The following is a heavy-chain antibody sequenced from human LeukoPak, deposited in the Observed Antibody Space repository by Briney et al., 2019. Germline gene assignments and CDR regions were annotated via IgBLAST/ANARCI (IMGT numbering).Heavy chain of an antibody. CDR3: ASVSHILTGYYTPYYYYGMDV. Sequence: ASVKVSCKASGYTFTSYDINWVRQATGQGLEWMGWMNPNSGNTGYAQKFQGRVTMTRNTSISTAYMELSSLRSEDTAVYYCASVSHILTGYYTPYYYYGMDVWGQGTTVTVSS. CDR1: GYTFTSYD. D-gene: IGHD3-9*01. V-gene: IGHV1-8*01. J-gene: IGHJ6*02. CDR2: MNPNSGNT.